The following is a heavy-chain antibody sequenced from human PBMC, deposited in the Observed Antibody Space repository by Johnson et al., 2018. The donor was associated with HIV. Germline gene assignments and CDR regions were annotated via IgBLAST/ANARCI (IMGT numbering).Heavy chain of an antibody. D-gene: IGHD3-22*01. V-gene: IGHV3-30*04. CDR2: ISYDGSDK. J-gene: IGHJ3*02. CDR3: ARGGYYYDSYDAFDI. CDR1: GFTFSNYA. Sequence: MQLVESGGGVVQPGGSLRLSCAASGFTFSNYAMHWVRQAPGKGLEWVAVISYDGSDKYYADSVKGRFTISRDNSKNTLYLQMNSLRAEDTAVYYCARGGYYYDSYDAFDIWGQGTMVTVSS.